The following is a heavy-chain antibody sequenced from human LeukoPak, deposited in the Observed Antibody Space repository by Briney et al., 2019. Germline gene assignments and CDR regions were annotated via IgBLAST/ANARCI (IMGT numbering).Heavy chain of an antibody. CDR1: GGSISTSSYY. Sequence: SETLSLTCTVSGGSISTSSYYWGWVRQPPGKGLEWIGNIFYSGSTYYSPSLKSRVTISVDTSKNQFSLKLSSVTAADTAVYYCARDVMVREAAHNYFDYWGQGTLVTVSS. CDR2: IFYSGST. J-gene: IGHJ4*02. V-gene: IGHV4-39*07. CDR3: ARDVMVREAAHNYFDY. D-gene: IGHD3-10*01.